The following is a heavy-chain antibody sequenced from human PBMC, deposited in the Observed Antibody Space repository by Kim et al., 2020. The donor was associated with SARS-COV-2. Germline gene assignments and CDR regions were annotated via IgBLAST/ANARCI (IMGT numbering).Heavy chain of an antibody. J-gene: IGHJ3*02. CDR3: VKDRWVVVPAAKDSGAFDI. Sequence: GGSLRLSCSASGFTFSSYAMHWVRQAPGKGLEYVSAISSNGGSTYYADSVKGRFTISRDNSKNTLYLQMSSLRAEDTAVYYCVKDRWVVVPAAKDSGAFDIWGQGTMVTVSS. CDR1: GFTFSSYA. V-gene: IGHV3-64D*06. D-gene: IGHD2-2*01. CDR2: ISSNGGST.